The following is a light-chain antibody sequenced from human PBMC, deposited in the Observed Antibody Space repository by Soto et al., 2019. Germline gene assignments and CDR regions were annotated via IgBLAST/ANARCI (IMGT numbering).Light chain of an antibody. Sequence: QSVLTQPASVSGSPGQSITISCTGTSSDVGSYNLVSWYQQHPGKAPKLIIYEVSKRPSGVSNRFSGSKSGNTASLIISGLQAEDEADYYCCSYAGSSTYVVFGGGTKLTVL. CDR1: SSDVGSYNL. J-gene: IGLJ2*01. CDR2: EVS. V-gene: IGLV2-23*02. CDR3: CSYAGSSTYVV.